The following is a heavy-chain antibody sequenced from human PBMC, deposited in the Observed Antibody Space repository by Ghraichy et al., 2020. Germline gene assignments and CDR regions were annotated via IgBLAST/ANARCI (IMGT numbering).Heavy chain of an antibody. Sequence: GGSLRLSCAASGYRFNFYGIHWVRQAPGKGLEWLAVIWYDGDTKYYADSVKGRFTISRDDSKNTAYLQMDSLRAEDTAVYYCARDASGGNWSYFDYWGHGTLVAVSS. D-gene: IGHD2-15*01. CDR1: GYRFNFYG. CDR2: IWYDGDTK. J-gene: IGHJ4*01. V-gene: IGHV3-33*01. CDR3: ARDASGGNWSYFDY.